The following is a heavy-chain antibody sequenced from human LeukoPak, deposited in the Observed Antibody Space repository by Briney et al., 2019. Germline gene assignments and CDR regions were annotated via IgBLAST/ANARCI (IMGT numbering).Heavy chain of an antibody. V-gene: IGHV3-7*03. J-gene: IGHJ4*02. D-gene: IGHD2-2*01. CDR2: IKKDGSEK. CDR1: GFAFSVYW. CDR3: ARVGRYCSSTSCLELFYFDY. Sequence: GSLRLSCAASGFAFSVYWMSWVRQAPGKGLEWVANIKKDGSEKYYVDSVKGRFTISRDNAKNSLYLQMNSLRAEDTALYHCARVGRYCSSTSCLELFYFDYWGQGTLVTVSS.